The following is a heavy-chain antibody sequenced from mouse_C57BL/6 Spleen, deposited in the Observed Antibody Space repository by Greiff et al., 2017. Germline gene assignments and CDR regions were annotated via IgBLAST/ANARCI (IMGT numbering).Heavy chain of an antibody. J-gene: IGHJ3*01. D-gene: IGHD1-1*01. Sequence: QVQLQQPGAELVRPGSSVNLSCKASGYTFTSYWMRWVKQRPIQGLEWIGNIDPSDSETHYNQKFKDKATLTVDKSSSTAYMPLSRLTSEDSAVYYCATYYGSSYNWFAYWGQGTLVTVSA. CDR3: ATYYGSSYNWFAY. CDR1: GYTFTSYW. V-gene: IGHV1-52*01. CDR2: IDPSDSET.